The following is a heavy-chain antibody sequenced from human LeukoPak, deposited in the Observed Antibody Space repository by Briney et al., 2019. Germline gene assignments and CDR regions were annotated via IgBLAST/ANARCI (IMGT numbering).Heavy chain of an antibody. CDR2: IKQDGSER. CDR3: ARILSSSWKYYFDY. CDR1: GFTFTTYW. V-gene: IGHV3-7*01. J-gene: IGHJ4*02. Sequence: GGSLRLSCAASGFTFTTYWMTWVRQAPGKGLEWVANIKQDGSERYYVDSVKGRFTISRDNAKNSLYLQMNSLRAEDTAVYYCARILSSSWKYYFDYWGQGTLVTVSS. D-gene: IGHD6-13*01.